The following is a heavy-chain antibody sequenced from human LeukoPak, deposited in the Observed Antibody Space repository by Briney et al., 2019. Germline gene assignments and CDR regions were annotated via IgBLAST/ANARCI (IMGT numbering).Heavy chain of an antibody. CDR3: VRSPACSSGTCYPNWFDP. Sequence: GESLKISCKGSGYSFTNNWIGWVRQMPGKGLEWMGITYPGDSNTRYSPSFQGQVTISADKSISSAYLQWSSLKATDTAMYYCVRSPACSSGTCYPNWFDPWGQGTLVTVSS. V-gene: IGHV5-51*01. CDR2: TYPGDSNT. CDR1: GYSFTNNW. D-gene: IGHD2-15*01. J-gene: IGHJ5*02.